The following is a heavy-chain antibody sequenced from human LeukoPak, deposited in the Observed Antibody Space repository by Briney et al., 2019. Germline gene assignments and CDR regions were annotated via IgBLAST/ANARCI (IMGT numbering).Heavy chain of an antibody. V-gene: IGHV4-30-2*01. CDR2: IYHSGST. D-gene: IGHD6-13*01. CDR1: GGSISSGGYS. CDR3: ARTPFPYSSSWYGYFDY. J-gene: IGHJ4*02. Sequence: SETLSLTCTVSGGSISSGGYSWSWIRQPPGKGLEWIGYIYHSGSTYYNPSLKSRVTISVDTSKNQFSLKLSSVTAADTAVYYCARTPFPYSSSWYGYFDYWGQGTLVTVSS.